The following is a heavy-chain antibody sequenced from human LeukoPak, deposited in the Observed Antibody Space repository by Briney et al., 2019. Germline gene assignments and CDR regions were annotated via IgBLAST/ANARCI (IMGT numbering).Heavy chain of an antibody. CDR1: GFTFSSYS. J-gene: IGHJ3*02. CDR2: ISSSSSYI. D-gene: IGHD2-2*01. CDR3: ARHLPAAIGDAFDI. Sequence: GGSLRLSCAASGFTFSSYSMNWVRQAPGKGLEWVSSISSSSSYIYYADSVKGRFTISRNNAKNSLYLQMNSLRAEDTAVYYCARHLPAAIGDAFDIWGQGTMVTVSS. V-gene: IGHV3-21*01.